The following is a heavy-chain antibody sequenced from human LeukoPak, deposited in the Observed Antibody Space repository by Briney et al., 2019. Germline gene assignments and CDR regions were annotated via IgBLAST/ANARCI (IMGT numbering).Heavy chain of an antibody. J-gene: IGHJ4*02. CDR2: INHSGST. D-gene: IGHD1-26*01. CDR1: GGSFSGYY. CDR3: ASKQVGATTRPTTIDY. V-gene: IGHV4-34*01. Sequence: SETLSLTCAVYGGSFSGYYWSWIRQPPGKGLEWTGEINHSGSTNYNPSLKSRVTISVDTSKNQFSLKLSSVTAADTAVYYCASKQVGATTRPTTIDYWGQGTLVTVSS.